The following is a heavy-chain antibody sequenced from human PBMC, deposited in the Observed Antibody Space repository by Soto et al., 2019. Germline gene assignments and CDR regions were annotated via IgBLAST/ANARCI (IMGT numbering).Heavy chain of an antibody. D-gene: IGHD2-15*01. V-gene: IGHV1-2*04. J-gene: IGHJ4*02. CDR1: GYTFTGYY. CDR2: INPNSGGT. Sequence: ASVKVSCKASGYTFTGYYMHWVRQAPGQGLEWMGWINPNSGGTNYAQKFQGWVTMTRDTSISTAYMELSRLRSDDTAVYYCARVRVLDCSGGSCYSYYFDYWGQGTLVTVSS. CDR3: ARVRVLDCSGGSCYSYYFDY.